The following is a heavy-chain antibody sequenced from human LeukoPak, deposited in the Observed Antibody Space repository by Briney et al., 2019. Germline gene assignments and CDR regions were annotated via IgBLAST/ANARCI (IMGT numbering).Heavy chain of an antibody. J-gene: IGHJ4*02. CDR3: ARDNYGLYFDY. Sequence: SETLSLTCTVSGGSISSYYWSWIRQPPGKGLEWIGYIYYSGSTNYNPSHKSRVTISVDTSKNQFSLKLSSVTAADTAVYYCARDNYGLYFDYWGQGTLVTVSS. D-gene: IGHD4-11*01. CDR2: IYYSGST. CDR1: GGSISSYY. V-gene: IGHV4-59*01.